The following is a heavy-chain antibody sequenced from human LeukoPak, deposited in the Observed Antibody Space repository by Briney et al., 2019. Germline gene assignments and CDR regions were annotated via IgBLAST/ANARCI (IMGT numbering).Heavy chain of an antibody. CDR1: GYTFNDYY. D-gene: IGHD5-18*01. CDR3: ARIGGRGYSYGTFDY. J-gene: IGHJ4*02. Sequence: SVKVSCKASGYTFNDYYIHWVRQAPGQGLEWMGWINPKSGGTNYAQKFQGRVTMTRDTSISTVYMELSRLRSDDRAVYYCARIGGRGYSYGTFDYWGQGTLVTVSS. CDR2: INPKSGGT. V-gene: IGHV1-2*02.